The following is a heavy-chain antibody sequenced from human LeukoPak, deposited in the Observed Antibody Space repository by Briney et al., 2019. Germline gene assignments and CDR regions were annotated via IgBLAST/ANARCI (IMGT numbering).Heavy chain of an antibody. J-gene: IGHJ6*02. Sequence: GGSLRLSCAASGFTFSSYAMHWVRQAPGKGLEWVAVISYDGSNKYYADSVKGRFTISRDNSKNTLYLQMNSLRAEDTAVYYCAREGYRDYYYGMDVWGQGTTVTVSS. CDR1: GFTFSSYA. CDR3: AREGYRDYYYGMDV. D-gene: IGHD1-1*01. CDR2: ISYDGSNK. V-gene: IGHV3-30*04.